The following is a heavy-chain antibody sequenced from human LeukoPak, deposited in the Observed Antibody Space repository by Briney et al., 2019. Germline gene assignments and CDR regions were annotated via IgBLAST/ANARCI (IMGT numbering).Heavy chain of an antibody. V-gene: IGHV3-74*01. Sequence: GGSLRVSCAASGFTFSSYWMHWVRQAPGKGLVWVSRINSDGSSTSYADSVKGRFTISRDNAKNTLYLQMNSLRAEDTAVYYCARGGKNDYGDYVLDYWGQGTLVTVSS. J-gene: IGHJ4*02. D-gene: IGHD4-17*01. CDR3: ARGGKNDYGDYVLDY. CDR2: INSDGSST. CDR1: GFTFSSYW.